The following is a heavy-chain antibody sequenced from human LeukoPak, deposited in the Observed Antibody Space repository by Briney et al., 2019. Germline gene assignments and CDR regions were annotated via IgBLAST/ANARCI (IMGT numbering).Heavy chain of an antibody. J-gene: IGHJ4*02. CDR2: IWYDGSKK. V-gene: IGHV3-33*01. CDR1: GFTFSTYG. D-gene: IGHD6-19*01. Sequence: GGSLRLSCAAFGFTFSTYGMHWVRQAPGKGLEWVAVIWYDGSKKYYADSVKGRFTISRDSSKNTLYLQMNTLRAEDTAVYYCARDRGPLGSSGWYPLDYWGQGTLVTVSS. CDR3: ARDRGPLGSSGWYPLDY.